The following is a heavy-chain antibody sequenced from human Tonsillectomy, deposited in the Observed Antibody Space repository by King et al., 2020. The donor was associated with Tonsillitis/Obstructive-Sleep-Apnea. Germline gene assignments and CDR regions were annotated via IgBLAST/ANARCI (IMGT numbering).Heavy chain of an antibody. CDR3: ARGGGSTRPFWSGYKNWFDP. J-gene: IGHJ5*02. D-gene: IGHD3-3*01. Sequence: QLVQSGAEVKKPGASVKVSCKASGYTFTGYYMHWVRQAPGQGLEWMGWINPNSGCTNYAQKFQGWVTMTRDTSISTAYMELSRLRSDDTAVDYCARGGGSTRPFWSGYKNWFDPWGQGTLVTVSS. CDR2: INPNSGCT. V-gene: IGHV1-2*04. CDR1: GYTFTGYY.